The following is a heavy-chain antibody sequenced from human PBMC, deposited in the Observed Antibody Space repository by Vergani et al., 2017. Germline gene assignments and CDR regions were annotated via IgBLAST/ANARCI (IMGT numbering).Heavy chain of an antibody. CDR2: ISSSGYTI. V-gene: IGHV3-48*04. D-gene: IGHD4-17*01. J-gene: IGHJ4*02. CDR1: GFTFSSYW. Sequence: EVQLVESGGGLVQPGGSLRLSCAASGFTFSSYWMSWVRQAPGKGLEWISYISSSGYTIYYAESVRGRFTISRDNAENSLSLQMNSLRAEDTAVYYCATAIYGDFDRLFDHWGQGTLVTVSS. CDR3: ATAIYGDFDRLFDH.